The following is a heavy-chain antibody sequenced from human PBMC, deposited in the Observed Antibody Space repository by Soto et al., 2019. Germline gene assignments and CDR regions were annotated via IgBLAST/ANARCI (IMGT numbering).Heavy chain of an antibody. D-gene: IGHD3-10*01. V-gene: IGHV1-3*01. CDR2: INAGNGNT. CDR3: ARVRYYGSGSYFDYYYGMDV. J-gene: IGHJ6*02. Sequence: QVQLVQSRAEVKKPGASVKVSCKASGYTFTSYAMHWVRQAPGQRLEWMGWINAGNGNTKYSQKFQGRVTITRDTSASTAYMELSSLRSEDTAVYYCARVRYYGSGSYFDYYYGMDVWGQGTTVTVSS. CDR1: GYTFTSYA.